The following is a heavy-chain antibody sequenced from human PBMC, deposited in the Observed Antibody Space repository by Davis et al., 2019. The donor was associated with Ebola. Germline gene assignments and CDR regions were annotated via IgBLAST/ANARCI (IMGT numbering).Heavy chain of an antibody. CDR1: GFTFSSYW. V-gene: IGHV3-7*01. CDR2: IKQDGSEK. J-gene: IGHJ4*02. Sequence: PGGSLRLSCAVSGFTFSSYWMSWVRQAPGKGLEWVANIKQDGSEKYYVDSVKGRFTISRDNAKNSLYLQMNSLRAEDTAVYYCARGAITFGGVMAIRAYFDYWGQGTLVTVSS. CDR3: ARGAITFGGVMAIRAYFDY. D-gene: IGHD3-16*01.